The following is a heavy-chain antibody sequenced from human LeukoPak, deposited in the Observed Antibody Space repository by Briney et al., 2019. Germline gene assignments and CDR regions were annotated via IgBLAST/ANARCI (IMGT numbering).Heavy chain of an antibody. V-gene: IGHV3-30-3*01. Sequence: PGGSLRLSCAASGFTFSSYAMHWVRQAPGKGLEWVAVISYDGSNKYYADSVKGRFTISRDNSKNTLYLQMNSLRAEDTAVYYCAKEDIRGYSYGDIDYWGQGTLVTVSS. J-gene: IGHJ4*02. CDR2: ISYDGSNK. D-gene: IGHD5-18*01. CDR3: AKEDIRGYSYGDIDY. CDR1: GFTFSSYA.